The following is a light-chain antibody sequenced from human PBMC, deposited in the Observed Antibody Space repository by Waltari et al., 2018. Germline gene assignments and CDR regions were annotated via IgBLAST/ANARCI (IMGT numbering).Light chain of an antibody. V-gene: IGLV2-14*03. Sequence: QSALTQPASVSGSPGQSITISCTGTSSDVGGYNYVSWYQQHQGKAPKLIIYDFSNRPSGVSIRFSGSKSSNTASLTISGLQAEDEADYYCSSYISSSTLELFGGGTSLTVL. J-gene: IGLJ2*01. CDR2: DFS. CDR1: SSDVGGYNY. CDR3: SSYISSSTLEL.